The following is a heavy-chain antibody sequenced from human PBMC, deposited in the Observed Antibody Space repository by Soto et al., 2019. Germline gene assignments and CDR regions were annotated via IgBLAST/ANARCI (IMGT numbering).Heavy chain of an antibody. V-gene: IGHV1-69*13. J-gene: IGHJ6*02. CDR2: IIPIFGTA. D-gene: IGHD5-18*01. CDR1: GGTFSTYA. CDR3: ARAAYSYGKEYLSYYYGMDV. Sequence: GASVKVSCKASGGTFSTYAISWVRQAPGQGLERVGGIIPIFGTANYAQKFQGRVTITADESTSTAYMELSSLRSEDTAVYYCARAAYSYGKEYLSYYYGMDVWGQGTTVTVSS.